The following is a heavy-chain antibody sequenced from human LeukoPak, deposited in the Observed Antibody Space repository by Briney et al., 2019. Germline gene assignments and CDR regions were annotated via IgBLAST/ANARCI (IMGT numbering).Heavy chain of an antibody. Sequence: GGSLRLSCAASGFTFSSYGMHWGRQAPRKGLEWVAVIWYDGSNKYYADSVRGRFTISRDNSKNTLYLHMNSLRAEDTAVYYCASDLGQDCSGGSCYSYYFDYWGQGTLVTVSS. CDR1: GFTFSSYG. CDR2: IWYDGSNK. D-gene: IGHD2-15*01. CDR3: ASDLGQDCSGGSCYSYYFDY. J-gene: IGHJ4*02. V-gene: IGHV3-33*01.